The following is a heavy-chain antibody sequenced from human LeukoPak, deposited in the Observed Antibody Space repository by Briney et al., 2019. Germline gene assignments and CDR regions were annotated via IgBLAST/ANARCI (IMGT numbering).Heavy chain of an antibody. V-gene: IGHV3-48*02. D-gene: IGHD2-21*02. CDR2: ISSSSSTI. J-gene: IGHJ1*01. CDR3: AREPYCGGDCYSEYFQH. Sequence: GGSLRLSCAASGFDFAGYAMSWVRQAPGMGLEWVSYISSSSSTIYYADSVKGRFTISRDNAKNSLYLQMNSLRDEDTAVYYCAREPYCGGDCYSEYFQHWGQGTLVTVSS. CDR1: GFDFAGYA.